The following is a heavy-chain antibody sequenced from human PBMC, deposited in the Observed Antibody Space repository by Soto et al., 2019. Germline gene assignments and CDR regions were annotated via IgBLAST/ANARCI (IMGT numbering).Heavy chain of an antibody. D-gene: IGHD3-10*01. J-gene: IGHJ4*02. CDR2: VGSDGGST. V-gene: IGHV3-23*01. CDR3: AKDVCGSGTFCHFDY. CDR1: EFTFTSYA. Sequence: EVQLLESGGGLVQPGGSLRLSCASEFTFTSYAMSWVRQAPGKGLGWVSAVGSDGGSTYYADSVRGRFTVSRDNSQNTLYLQMNNLRAEDTAVYYCAKDVCGSGTFCHFDYWGQGTLVTVSS.